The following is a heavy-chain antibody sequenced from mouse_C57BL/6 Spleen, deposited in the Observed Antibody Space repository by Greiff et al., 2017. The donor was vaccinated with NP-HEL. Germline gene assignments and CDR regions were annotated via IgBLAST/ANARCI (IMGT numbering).Heavy chain of an antibody. V-gene: IGHV5-4*01. CDR3: ARDNYYGSSSDFDY. Sequence: EVKLEESGGGLVKPGGSLKLSCAASGFTFSSYAMSWVRQTPEKRLAWVATISDGGSYTYYPDNVKGRFTISRDNAKNNLYLQMSHLKSEDTAMYYCARDNYYGSSSDFDYWGQGTTLTGSS. J-gene: IGHJ2*01. CDR2: ISDGGSYT. D-gene: IGHD1-1*01. CDR1: GFTFSSYA.